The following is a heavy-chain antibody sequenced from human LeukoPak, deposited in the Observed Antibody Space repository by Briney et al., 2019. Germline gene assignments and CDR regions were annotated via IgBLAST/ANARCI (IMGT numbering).Heavy chain of an antibody. Sequence: GGSLRLSCAASGFTFSSYEMNWVRQAPGKGLEWVSYISSSGSTIYYADSVKGRFTISRDNAKNSLYLQMNSLRAEDTAVYYCARSGPHDVQIKTRNFDYWGQGTLVIVSS. CDR2: ISSSGSTI. D-gene: IGHD1-1*01. V-gene: IGHV3-48*03. CDR1: GFTFSSYE. J-gene: IGHJ4*02. CDR3: ARSGPHDVQIKTRNFDY.